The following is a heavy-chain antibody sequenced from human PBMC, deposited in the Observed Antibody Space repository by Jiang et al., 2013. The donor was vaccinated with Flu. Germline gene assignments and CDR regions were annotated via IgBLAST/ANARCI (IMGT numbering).Heavy chain of an antibody. J-gene: IGHJ4*02. CDR1: GDSVSSNSAS. V-gene: IGHV6-1*01. CDR3: AREVGPLGNPYYFDY. Sequence: SQTLSLTCAISGDSVSSNSASWNWIRQSPSRGLEWLGRTYYRSKWYYDYTVSVRNRMTINPDTSKNQFSLQLNSVTPEDTAVYYCAREVGPLGNPYYFDYWGQGTLVTVSS. D-gene: IGHD7-27*01. CDR2: TYYRSKWYY.